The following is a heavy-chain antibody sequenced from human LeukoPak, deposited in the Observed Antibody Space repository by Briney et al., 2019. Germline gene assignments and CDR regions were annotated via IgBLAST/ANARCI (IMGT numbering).Heavy chain of an antibody. Sequence: QPGRSLRLSCAASGFTFSIYGMHWVRQAPGKGLEWVSVFYSGGSTYYADSVKGRFTISRDNSKNTLYLQMDSLRAEDTAVYYCARRKDAFDIWGQGTMVTVSS. CDR1: GFTFSIYG. J-gene: IGHJ3*02. CDR3: ARRKDAFDI. CDR2: FYSGGST. V-gene: IGHV3-53*01.